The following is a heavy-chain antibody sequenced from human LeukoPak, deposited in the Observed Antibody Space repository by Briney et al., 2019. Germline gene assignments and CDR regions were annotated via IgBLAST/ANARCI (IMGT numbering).Heavy chain of an antibody. J-gene: IGHJ4*02. Sequence: SQTLSLTCAISGDSFSSNSAAWNWIRQSPSRGLEWLGRTYYRSKWYNDYAVSVKSRITINPDTSKNQFSLQLNSVTPEDTAVYYCARDGGSYYESDHTFDYWGQGTLVTVSS. CDR3: ARDGGSYYESDHTFDY. CDR1: GDSFSSNSAA. CDR2: TYYRSKWYN. V-gene: IGHV6-1*01. D-gene: IGHD1-26*01.